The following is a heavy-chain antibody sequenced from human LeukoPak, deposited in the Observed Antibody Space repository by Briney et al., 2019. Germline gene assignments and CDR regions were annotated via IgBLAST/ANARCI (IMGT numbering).Heavy chain of an antibody. V-gene: IGHV4-4*07. CDR3: ARSYCSNTSCYRNAFDI. Sequence: PSETLSLTCTVSGGSISSNCWSWLRQPAGKGLEWIGRMYVSGSTDYNPSLKSRVTMSVDTSKNQFSLQLNSVTAADTAVYYCARSYCSNTSCYRNAFDIWGQGTMVTVSS. J-gene: IGHJ3*02. CDR1: GGSISSNC. D-gene: IGHD2-2*02. CDR2: MYVSGST.